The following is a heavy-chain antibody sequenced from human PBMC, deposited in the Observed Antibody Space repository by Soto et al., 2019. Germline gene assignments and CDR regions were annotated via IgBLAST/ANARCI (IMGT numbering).Heavy chain of an antibody. Sequence: GGSLRLSCAASGFICTSYDRSWVRQAPGQGLEWVSTILVDGRTFYVDSVKGRFTISRDSSQNTVYLQMNSLTAGDTALYYCAKATATGGGAFDICGQGTMVTVSS. D-gene: IGHD2-8*02. CDR3: AKATATGGGAFDI. J-gene: IGHJ3*02. V-gene: IGHV3-23*01. CDR2: ILVDGRT. CDR1: GFICTSYD.